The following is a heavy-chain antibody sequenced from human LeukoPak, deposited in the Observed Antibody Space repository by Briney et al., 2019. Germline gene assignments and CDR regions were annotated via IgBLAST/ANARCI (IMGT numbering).Heavy chain of an antibody. J-gene: IGHJ3*02. D-gene: IGHD3-22*01. CDR1: GDSIGSHY. V-gene: IGHV4-59*11. CDR3: ARDYYDSRGEAFDI. Sequence: PSETLSLTCTVSGDSIGSHYWSWIRQPPGKGLEWIGYIFYVGSTNYNPSLKSRVTILVDTSKNQFSLKLNSVTAADTAVYYCARDYYDSRGEAFDIWGQGTMVTVSS. CDR2: IFYVGST.